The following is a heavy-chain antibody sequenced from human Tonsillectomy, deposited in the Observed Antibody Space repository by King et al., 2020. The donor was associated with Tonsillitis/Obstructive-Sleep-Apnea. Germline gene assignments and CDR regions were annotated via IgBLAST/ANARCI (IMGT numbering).Heavy chain of an antibody. D-gene: IGHD4-17*01. CDR3: ARVTVTTPPWTYYPGMDV. V-gene: IGHV3-23*04. J-gene: IGHJ6*02. CDR2: ISSTGGNT. Sequence: VQLVESGGGLVQPGGSLRLSCVVSGFTFSSHAMSWVRQAPGKGLEWVSAISSTGGNTYYADSVKGRYTISRDNSKNTLYLQVNSLRAEDTAVYYCARVTVTTPPWTYYPGMDVWGQGTAVTGSS. CDR1: GFTFSSHA.